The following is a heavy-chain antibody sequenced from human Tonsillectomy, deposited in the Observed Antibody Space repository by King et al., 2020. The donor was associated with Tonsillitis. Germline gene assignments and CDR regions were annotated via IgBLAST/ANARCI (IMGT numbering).Heavy chain of an antibody. CDR2: IYSGGST. CDR1: GFTVSSNY. V-gene: IGHV3-66*01. J-gene: IGHJ4*02. Sequence: VQLVESGGGLVQPGGSLRLSCAASGFTVSSNYMSWVRQAPGKGLEWVSVIYSGGSTYYADSVKGRFTISRDNSKNTLYLQMNSLSAEDTAVYYCAREQGNYYDSSGYYDGYFDYWGQGTLVTVSS. CDR3: AREQGNYYDSSGYYDGYFDY. D-gene: IGHD3-22*01.